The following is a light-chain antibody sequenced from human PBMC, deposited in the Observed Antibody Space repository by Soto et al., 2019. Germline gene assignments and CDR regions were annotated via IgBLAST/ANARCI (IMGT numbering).Light chain of an antibody. CDR3: SSYTSSSLYV. Sequence: QSVLTQPPSVSGALGKTVTISCTGGSSNLGSGYAVQWYQQFPRATPKLVIFDNDNRPSGVPHRFSGSKSGDTASLTISGLQAEDEADYYCSSYTSSSLYVFGTGTKLTVL. CDR1: SSNLGSGYA. J-gene: IGLJ1*01. V-gene: IGLV1-40*01. CDR2: DND.